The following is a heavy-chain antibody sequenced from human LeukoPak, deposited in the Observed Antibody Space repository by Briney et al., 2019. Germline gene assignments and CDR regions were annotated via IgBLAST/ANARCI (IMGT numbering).Heavy chain of an antibody. J-gene: IGHJ4*02. CDR2: IWHDGSSK. D-gene: IGHD4-11*01. CDR1: GFTLSHYA. CDR3: AKDAQRGFVYSNSLEY. V-gene: IGHV3-33*06. Sequence: GGSLRLSCSASGFTLSHYAMHWVRQAPGKGLDWVAVIWHDGSSKYSADSVKGRVTIPRDNSRKTVSLQLNSLRAEDTAVYYCAKDAQRGFVYSNSLEYWGQGILVTVSS.